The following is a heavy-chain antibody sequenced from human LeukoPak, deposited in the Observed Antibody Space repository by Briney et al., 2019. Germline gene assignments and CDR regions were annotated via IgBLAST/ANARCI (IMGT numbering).Heavy chain of an antibody. D-gene: IGHD4-17*01. CDR1: GFTFSDHI. J-gene: IGHJ3*02. CDR2: MRQDGSEK. CDR3: ARERKNDYGHDAFDI. V-gene: IGHV3-7*01. Sequence: GGSLRLSCVASGFTFSDHIISWIRQAPGKGLEWVANMRQDGSEKFYVDSVKGRFTISRDNAKNSLYLQMNSLRAEDTAVYYCARERKNDYGHDAFDIWGQGTMVTVSS.